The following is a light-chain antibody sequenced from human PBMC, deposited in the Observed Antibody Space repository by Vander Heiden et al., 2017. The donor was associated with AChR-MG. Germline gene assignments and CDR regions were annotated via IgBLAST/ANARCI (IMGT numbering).Light chain of an antibody. Sequence: QSALTQPAPVSGSPGQSITISCTGTSSDIGGYNYVSWYQPRPGKAPNLVIFAVFERPSGVSNRFSGSKSSNTASLSISELQAEDEADYYCSSNTSRSTLIFGGGTKLTVL. CDR2: AVF. V-gene: IGLV2-14*03. CDR3: SSNTSRSTLI. CDR1: SSDIGGYNY. J-gene: IGLJ2*01.